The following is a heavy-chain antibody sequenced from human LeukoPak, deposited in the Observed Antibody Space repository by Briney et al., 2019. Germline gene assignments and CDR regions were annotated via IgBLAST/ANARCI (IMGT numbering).Heavy chain of an antibody. J-gene: IGHJ4*02. CDR3: ANSHPDTCFYFDH. V-gene: IGHV3-21*01. CDR2: ITGSGNII. CDR1: GFTFTSYT. D-gene: IGHD2-15*01. Sequence: GGSLRLSCAASGFTFTSYTMNWVRQSPGEGLECGSSITGSGNIINYADSVKGRFTISRDNSNNSLYLQLNSLTAEDTAFYYCANSHPDTCFYFDHWGQGTLVTVSS.